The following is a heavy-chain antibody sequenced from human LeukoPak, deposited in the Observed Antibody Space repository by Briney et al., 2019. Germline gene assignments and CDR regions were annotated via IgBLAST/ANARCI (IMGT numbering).Heavy chain of an antibody. Sequence: GGSLRLSCEVSGFIFSNYWMSGARQAPGKGLEWVAIINQDGSGQHYVDSVKGRFTISRDNSKNTLYLQMNSLRAEDTAVYYCARRAGGYSHPYDYWGQGILVTVSS. D-gene: IGHD4-23*01. J-gene: IGHJ4*02. CDR1: GFIFSNYW. V-gene: IGHV3-7*03. CDR3: ARRAGGYSHPYDY. CDR2: INQDGSGQ.